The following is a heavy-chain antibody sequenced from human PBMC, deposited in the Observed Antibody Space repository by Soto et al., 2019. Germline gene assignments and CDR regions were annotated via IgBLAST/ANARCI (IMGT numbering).Heavy chain of an antibody. Sequence: PGGSLRLSCAASGFTFSTYTMNWVRQAPGKGLEWVSCISGSSDYIYYADSMKGRFTISRDNAKNSLYLQMSSLRAEDSAVYYCAREDYHGSGSFDYWGQGTLVTVSS. CDR2: ISGSSDYI. CDR1: GFTFSTYT. D-gene: IGHD3-10*01. V-gene: IGHV3-21*06. CDR3: AREDYHGSGSFDY. J-gene: IGHJ4*02.